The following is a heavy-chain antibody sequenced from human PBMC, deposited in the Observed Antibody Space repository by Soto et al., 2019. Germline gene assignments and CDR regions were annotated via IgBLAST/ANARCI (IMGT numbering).Heavy chain of an antibody. V-gene: IGHV4-34*01. CDR1: GGSFSGYY. J-gene: IGHJ6*03. D-gene: IGHD2-15*01. CDR2: INHSGST. Sequence: SETLSLTCAVYGGSFSGYYCSWIRQPPGKGLEWIGEINHSGSTNYNPSLKSRVTISVDTSKNQFSLKLSSVTAADTAVYYCAREGGFCSGGSCRKGSYDSSYRAARGKGTTVPVS. CDR3: AREGGFCSGGSCRKGSYDSSYRAA.